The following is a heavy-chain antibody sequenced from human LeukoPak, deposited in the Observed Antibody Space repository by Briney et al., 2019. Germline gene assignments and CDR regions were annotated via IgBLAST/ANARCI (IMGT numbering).Heavy chain of an antibody. CDR2: IYHSGST. J-gene: IGHJ4*02. V-gene: IGHV4-4*02. CDR3: ARGGRDTAMGVYDY. Sequence: SGTLSLTCAVSGGSISSSNWWSWVRQPPGKGLEWIGEIYHSGSTDYNPSLKSRVTISVDKSKNQFSLKLSSVTAADTAVYYCARGGRDTAMGVYDYWGQGTLVTVSS. D-gene: IGHD5-18*01. CDR1: GGSISSSNW.